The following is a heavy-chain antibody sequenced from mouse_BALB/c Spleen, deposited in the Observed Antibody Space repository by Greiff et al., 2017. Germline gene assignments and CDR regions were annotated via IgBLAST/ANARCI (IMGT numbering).Heavy chain of an antibody. Sequence: EVKLQESGGGLVQPGGSVKLSCAASGFDFSRYWMSWVRQAPGKGLEWIGEINPDSSTINYTPSLKDKIIISKDNHKNTLYMQMSKVRSEDTAFYYSARRAYLGNLAYWGQGTPVTVSA. J-gene: IGHJ3*01. CDR1: GFDFSRYW. CDR3: ARRAYLGNLAY. CDR2: INPDSSTI. V-gene: IGHV4-1*02. D-gene: IGHD2-10*01.